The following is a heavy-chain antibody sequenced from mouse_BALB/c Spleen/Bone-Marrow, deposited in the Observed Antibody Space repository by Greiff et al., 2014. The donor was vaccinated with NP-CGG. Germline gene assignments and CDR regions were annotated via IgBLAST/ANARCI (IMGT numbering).Heavy chain of an antibody. D-gene: IGHD2-14*01. CDR3: ARGGVRRGNYFDY. CDR2: IWAGGST. CDR1: GFSLTSYG. V-gene: IGHV2-9*02. J-gene: IGHJ2*01. Sequence: QVQLKDSGPGLVAPSQSLSITCTVSGFSLTSYGVHWVRQPPGKGLEWLGVIWAGGSTNYNSALMSRLSISKDNSKSQVFLKMNCLQTDDTAMYYCARGGVRRGNYFDYWGQGTTLTVSS.